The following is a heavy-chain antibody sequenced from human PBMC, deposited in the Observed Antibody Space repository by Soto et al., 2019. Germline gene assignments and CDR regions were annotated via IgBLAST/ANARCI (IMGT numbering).Heavy chain of an antibody. CDR1: GFTFTSSA. CDR2: IVVGSGNT. Sequence: ASVKVSCKASGFTFTSSAVQWVRQARGQRLEWIGWIVVGSGNTNYAQKFQERVTITRDMSTSTAYMELSSLRSEDTAVYYCAAVGQGYSGSYAFDGCGQGTLVTVYS. J-gene: IGHJ4*02. D-gene: IGHD1-26*01. CDR3: AAVGQGYSGSYAFDG. V-gene: IGHV1-58*01.